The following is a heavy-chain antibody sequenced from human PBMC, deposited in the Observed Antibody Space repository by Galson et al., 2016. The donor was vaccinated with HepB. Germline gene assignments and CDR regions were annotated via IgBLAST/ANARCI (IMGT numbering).Heavy chain of an antibody. Sequence: SLRLSCAAHGFTFSSYGMHWVRQAPGKGLEWVAVISYDGSDEYYADSVKGRFTISRDNSKNTLYLQMSSLRAEDTAVYYCAKDVWRGSGTDYYGMDVWGQGTTVTVSS. V-gene: IGHV3-30*18. CDR3: AKDVWRGSGTDYYGMDV. CDR2: ISYDGSDE. D-gene: IGHD1-1*01. J-gene: IGHJ6*02. CDR1: GFTFSSYG.